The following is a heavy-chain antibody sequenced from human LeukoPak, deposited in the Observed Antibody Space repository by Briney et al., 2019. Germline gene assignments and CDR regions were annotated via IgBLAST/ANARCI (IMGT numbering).Heavy chain of an antibody. Sequence: PSETLSLTCTVSGGSISSYYWSWIRQPPGKGLEWIGYIYYSGSTNYNPSLKSRVTISVDTSKNQFSLKLSSVTAADTAVYYCAREVRLEWELRIGPWGQGTLVTVSS. CDR1: GGSISSYY. V-gene: IGHV4-59*01. D-gene: IGHD1-26*01. CDR2: IYYSGST. CDR3: AREVRLEWELRIGP. J-gene: IGHJ5*02.